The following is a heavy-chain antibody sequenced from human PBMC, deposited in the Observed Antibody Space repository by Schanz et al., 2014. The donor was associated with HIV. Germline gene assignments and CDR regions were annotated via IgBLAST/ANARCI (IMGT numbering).Heavy chain of an antibody. D-gene: IGHD2-15*01. V-gene: IGHV1-18*04. Sequence: QVQLVQSGAELKKPGASVKVSCKASGYTFTSYYIHWVRQAPGQGLEWMGWISTYNGNTIYAQKFQGRVTMTTDTSTSTAYMELRSLRSDDTAVYYCARVNKDIGGYYFDYWGQGTLVTVSS. CDR1: GYTFTSYY. J-gene: IGHJ4*02. CDR2: ISTYNGNT. CDR3: ARVNKDIGGYYFDY.